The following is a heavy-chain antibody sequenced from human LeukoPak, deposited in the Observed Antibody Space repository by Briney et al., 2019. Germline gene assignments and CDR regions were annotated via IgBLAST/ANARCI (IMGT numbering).Heavy chain of an antibody. D-gene: IGHD6-19*01. V-gene: IGHV4-61*08. J-gene: IGHJ4*02. CDR2: IYYSGST. CDR3: ARDEYSSGWYGY. CDR1: GVSISSGDYY. Sequence: PSQTLSLTCTVSGVSISSGDYYWSWIRQPPGKGLEWIGYIYYSGSTNYNPSLKSRVTISVDTSKNQFSLKLSSVTAADTAVYYCARDEYSSGWYGYWGQGTLVTVSS.